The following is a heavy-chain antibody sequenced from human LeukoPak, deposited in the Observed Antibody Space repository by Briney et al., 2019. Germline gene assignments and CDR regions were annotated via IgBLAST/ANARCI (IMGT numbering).Heavy chain of an antibody. Sequence: PGGSLRLSCAASGFTFTTYWMSWVRQAPGKGLEGVANINQDETVKYYVDSVKGRFTFSRDNAKNSVYLQIISLRAEDTAVYHCARIGYSSSSFDYWGQGTVVTVSS. D-gene: IGHD6-13*01. CDR1: GFTFTTYW. V-gene: IGHV3-7*05. CDR2: INQDETVK. J-gene: IGHJ4*02. CDR3: ARIGYSSSSFDY.